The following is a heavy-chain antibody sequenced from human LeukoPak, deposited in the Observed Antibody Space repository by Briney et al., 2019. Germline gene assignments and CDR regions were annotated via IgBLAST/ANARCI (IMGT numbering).Heavy chain of an antibody. CDR1: GGSISTGYY. CDR2: IYHSGST. Sequence: SQTLSLTCTVSGGSISTGYYWSWIRQPPGKGLEWIGYIYHSGSTHYNPSLKSRLTISVDRSKTQFFLNLTSVTAADTAVYYCAREGPNWGLRGGFNYWGQGALVTVSS. CDR3: AREGPNWGLRGGFNY. V-gene: IGHV4-30-2*01. D-gene: IGHD7-27*01. J-gene: IGHJ4*02.